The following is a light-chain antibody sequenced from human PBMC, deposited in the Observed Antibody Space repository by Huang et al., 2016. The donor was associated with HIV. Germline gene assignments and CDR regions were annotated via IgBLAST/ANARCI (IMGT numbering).Light chain of an antibody. V-gene: IGKV1-17*03. CDR3: LQHKNFHAPT. Sequence: DIQLTQSPSAMAASVGDRVIITCRATQDIYNYLAWFQQQPGKAPKRLIYGASSLQTGVPSRLSGSGSGTEFTLTINNLQPEDSATYFCLQHKNFHAPTFGQGTKVEIK. J-gene: IGKJ1*01. CDR2: GAS. CDR1: QDIYNY.